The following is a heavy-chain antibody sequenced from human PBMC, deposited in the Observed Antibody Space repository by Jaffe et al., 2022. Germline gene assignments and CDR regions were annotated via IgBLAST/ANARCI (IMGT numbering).Heavy chain of an antibody. D-gene: IGHD3-22*01. CDR3: ARVQKGFNYYDSSGYTNWFDP. CDR1: GYSISSGYY. CDR2: IYHSGST. J-gene: IGHJ5*02. V-gene: IGHV4-38-2*01. Sequence: QVQLQESGPGLVKPSETLSLTCAVSGYSISSGYYWGWIRQPPGKGLEWIGSIYHSGSTYYNPSLKSRVTISVDTSKNQFSLKLSSVTAADTAVYYCARVQKGFNYYDSSGYTNWFDPWGQGTLVTVSS.